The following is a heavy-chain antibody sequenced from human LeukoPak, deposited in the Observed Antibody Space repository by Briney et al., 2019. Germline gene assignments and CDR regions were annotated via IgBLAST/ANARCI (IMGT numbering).Heavy chain of an antibody. D-gene: IGHD2-2*01. CDR2: INHSGST. CDR1: GGSFSGYY. J-gene: IGHJ3*02. V-gene: IGHV4-34*01. Sequence: SETLSLTCAVYGGSFSGYYWSWIRQPPGKGLEWIGEINHSGSTNYNPSLKSRVTISVDTSKNQFSLKLSSVTAADTAVYYCASSQEGYCSSTSCLHAFDIWGQGTMVTVSS. CDR3: ASSQEGYCSSTSCLHAFDI.